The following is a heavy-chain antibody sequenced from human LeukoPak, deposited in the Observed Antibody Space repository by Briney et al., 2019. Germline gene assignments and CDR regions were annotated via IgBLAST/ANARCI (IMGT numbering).Heavy chain of an antibody. V-gene: IGHV1-8*01. Sequence: ASVKVSCKASGYTFTSYDINWVRQATGQGLEWMGWMNPNSGNTGYAQKFQGRVTMTRNTSISTAYMELSSLRSEDTAVYYCARGARYCSSTSCRNPYYYYYMDVWGKGTTVTVSS. CDR1: GYTFTSYD. D-gene: IGHD2-2*01. CDR2: MNPNSGNT. J-gene: IGHJ6*03. CDR3: ARGARYCSSTSCRNPYYYYYMDV.